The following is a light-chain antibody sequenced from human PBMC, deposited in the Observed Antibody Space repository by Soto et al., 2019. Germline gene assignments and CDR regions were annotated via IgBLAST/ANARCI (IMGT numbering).Light chain of an antibody. J-gene: IGKJ2*01. V-gene: IGKV1-5*03. CDR1: QYINTW. CDR3: QQYQGFPFT. Sequence: DIQMTQSPSTLSASVGDRVILTCRASQYINTWLAWYQQKPGRAPKLLIYSSSSLESGVPSRFSGSGSGSEFTLTISSLQSDDFATYYCQQYQGFPFTFGQGTKLEI. CDR2: SSS.